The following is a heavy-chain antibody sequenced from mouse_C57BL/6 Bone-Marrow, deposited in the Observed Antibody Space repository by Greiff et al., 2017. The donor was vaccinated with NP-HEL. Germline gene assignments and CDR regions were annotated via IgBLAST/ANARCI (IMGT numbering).Heavy chain of an antibody. CDR3: AREEIYYGYDAFAY. CDR2: ISDGGSYT. Sequence: EVKVVESGGGLVKPGGSLKLSCAASGFTFSSYAMSWVRQTPEKRLEWVATISDGGSYTYYPDNVKGRFTISRDNAKNNLYLQMSHLKSEDTAMYYCAREEIYYGYDAFAYWGQGTLVTVSA. CDR1: GFTFSSYA. D-gene: IGHD2-2*01. V-gene: IGHV5-4*01. J-gene: IGHJ3*01.